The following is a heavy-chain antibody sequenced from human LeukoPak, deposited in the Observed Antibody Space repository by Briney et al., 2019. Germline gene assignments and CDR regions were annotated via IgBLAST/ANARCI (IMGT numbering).Heavy chain of an antibody. CDR2: IWYGGSNK. V-gene: IGHV3-30*02. CDR1: GFTFSSYG. J-gene: IGHJ6*03. D-gene: IGHD6-6*01. Sequence: PGGSLRLSCAASGFTFSSYGMHWVRRAPGKGLEWVAVIWYGGSNKYYADSVKGRFTISRDNSKNTLYLQMNSLRAEDTAVYYCAKALSIGGDYYMDVWGKGTTVTVSS. CDR3: AKALSIGGDYYMDV.